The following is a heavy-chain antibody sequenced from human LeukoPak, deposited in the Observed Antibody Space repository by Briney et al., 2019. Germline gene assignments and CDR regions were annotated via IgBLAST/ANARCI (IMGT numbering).Heavy chain of an antibody. CDR3: AKAQSASYF. D-gene: IGHD1-26*01. J-gene: IGHJ4*02. V-gene: IGHV3-23*01. Sequence: GGSLRLSCTASGFTFSIYAMSWVRQAPGKGLEWVSTITASGDITYYADSMKGRFTISRDNSKNTLYLQMSSLRAEDTAVYYCAKAQSASYFWDQGTLVTVSS. CDR1: GFTFSIYA. CDR2: ITASGDIT.